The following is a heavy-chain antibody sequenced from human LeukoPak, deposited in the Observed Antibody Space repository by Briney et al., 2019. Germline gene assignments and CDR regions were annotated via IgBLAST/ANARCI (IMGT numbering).Heavy chain of an antibody. CDR2: IYYSGNT. J-gene: IGHJ4*02. D-gene: IGHD5-24*01. CDR3: ARESRRDGYKFDY. V-gene: IGHV4-59*01. Sequence: PSETLSLTCSVSGGSFSRYYWSWIRQPPGKGLEWIGYIYYSGNTNYNPSLKSRLTISVDTSKNQFSLKLSSVTAADTAVYYCARESRRDGYKFDYWGQGTLVTVSS. CDR1: GGSFSRYY.